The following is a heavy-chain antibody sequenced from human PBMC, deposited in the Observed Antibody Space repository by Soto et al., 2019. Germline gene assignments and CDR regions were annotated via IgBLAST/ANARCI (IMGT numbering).Heavy chain of an antibody. V-gene: IGHV1-18*01. Sequence: QVQLVQSGAEVKKPGASVKVSCKASGSPFTSYGITWVRQAPGQGLEWMGWISAYNGNTNYAQKLQGRVTMTTDTSTSTAYMELRSLRSDDTAVYYCVVAAQPYYFDYWGQGTLVTVSS. CDR2: ISAYNGNT. CDR1: GSPFTSYG. D-gene: IGHD2-15*01. CDR3: VVAAQPYYFDY. J-gene: IGHJ4*02.